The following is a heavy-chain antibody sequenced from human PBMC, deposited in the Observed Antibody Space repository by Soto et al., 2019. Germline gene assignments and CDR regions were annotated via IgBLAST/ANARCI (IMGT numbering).Heavy chain of an antibody. CDR3: ASGYGDHDYYYYYGMDV. J-gene: IGHJ6*02. Sequence: QVQLVQSGAEVKKPGASVKVSCKASGYTFTSYAMHWVRQAPGQRLEWMGWINAGNGNTKYSQKFQGRVTITRDTSXSXGYMELSSLRSEDTAVYYCASGYGDHDYYYYYGMDVWGQGTTVTVSS. V-gene: IGHV1-3*01. CDR1: GYTFTSYA. CDR2: INAGNGNT. D-gene: IGHD4-17*01.